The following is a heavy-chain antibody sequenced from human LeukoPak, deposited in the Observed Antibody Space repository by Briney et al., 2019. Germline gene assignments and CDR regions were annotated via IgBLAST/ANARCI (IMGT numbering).Heavy chain of an antibody. Sequence: PSETLSLTCAVYGGSFSGYYWSWIRQPPGKGLEWIGEINHSGNTNYNPSLKSRVPISVDTSKNQFSLKLRSVTAADTAVYYCASYSSGWYYFDYWGQGTLVTVSS. V-gene: IGHV4-34*01. CDR1: GGSFSGYY. D-gene: IGHD6-19*01. CDR2: INHSGNT. J-gene: IGHJ4*02. CDR3: ASYSSGWYYFDY.